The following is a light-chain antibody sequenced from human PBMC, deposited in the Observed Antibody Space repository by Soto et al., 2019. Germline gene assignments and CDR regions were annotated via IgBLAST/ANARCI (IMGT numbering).Light chain of an antibody. CDR1: QSISSF. CDR2: DAS. V-gene: IGKV3-11*01. CDR3: QQRSNWYT. J-gene: IGKJ2*01. Sequence: EIVLTQSPATLSLSPGERATLSCRASQSISSFLTWYQHKPGQAPRLRIYDASKRATGIPARFSGSGSGTDFTLTISSLEPEDFGVYYCQQRSNWYTFGQGTKLEIK.